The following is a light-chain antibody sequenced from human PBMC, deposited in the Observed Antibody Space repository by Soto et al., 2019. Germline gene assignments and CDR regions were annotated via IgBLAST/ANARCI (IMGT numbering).Light chain of an antibody. J-gene: IGKJ2*01. CDR3: QQYNSYPYT. V-gene: IGKV1-5*01. CDR2: DAS. CDR1: QSISNW. Sequence: DIQMTQSPSTLSASVGDRVTITCRASQSISNWLAWYQQKPGKAPNLLIYDASSLESGGPSRFSGSGSGTEFTLTISSLQPDDFATYYCQQYNSYPYTFGQGTKVEIK.